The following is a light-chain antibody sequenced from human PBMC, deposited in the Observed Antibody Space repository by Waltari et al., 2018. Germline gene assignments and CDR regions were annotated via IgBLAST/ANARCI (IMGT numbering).Light chain of an antibody. Sequence: DIVMTQSPDSLAVSLGERATINCKSSQSVLYSSNNKNYLAWYQQKPGQPPKLLIYWVSTRESGVPDRFSGSGSATDFTLTISSLQAEDVAVYYCQQYYSIPPTFGQGTKVEIK. J-gene: IGKJ1*01. CDR1: QSVLYSSNNKNY. V-gene: IGKV4-1*01. CDR3: QQYYSIPPT. CDR2: WVS.